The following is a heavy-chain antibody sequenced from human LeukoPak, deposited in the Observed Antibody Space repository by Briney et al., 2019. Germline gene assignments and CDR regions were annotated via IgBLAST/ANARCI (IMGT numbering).Heavy chain of an antibody. V-gene: IGHV4-59*07. Sequence: PSYALSLTCLVSGCSLSSYYWSWIRQAPGTALEWIGYIYYNGCTNYHPSLHIRVTISVDTCKNEYALELRAVTASDTGVYCSGSINYSPSTKSRVTISVDTSMTQFSLKMSSVTAANTAVYYCARVSNDNNWGVTTYYMDDWGKGTTVTVSS. D-gene: IGHD3-10*01. CDR3: GSINYSPSTKSRVTISVDTSMTQFSLKMSSVTAANTAVYYCARVSNDNNWGVTTYYMDD. CDR1: GCSLSSYY. J-gene: IGHJ6*03. CDR2: IYYNGCT.